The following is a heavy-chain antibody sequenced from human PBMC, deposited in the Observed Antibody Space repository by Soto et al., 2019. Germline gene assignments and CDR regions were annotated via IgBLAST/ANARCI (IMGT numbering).Heavy chain of an antibody. J-gene: IGHJ6*02. D-gene: IGHD4-17*01. V-gene: IGHV3-7*01. CDR1: GFTFSSYW. CDR2: IKQDGSEK. Sequence: PXGSLSLSCAASGFTFSSYWMSWVRQAPGKGLEWVANIKQDGSEKYYVDSVKGRFTISRDNAKNSLYLQMNSLRAEDTAVYYCARQRVTTPPYYYYYGMDVWGQGTTVTVSS. CDR3: ARQRVTTPPYYYYYGMDV.